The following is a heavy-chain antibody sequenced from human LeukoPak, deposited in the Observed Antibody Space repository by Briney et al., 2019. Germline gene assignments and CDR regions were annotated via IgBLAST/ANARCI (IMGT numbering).Heavy chain of an antibody. Sequence: GGSLRLSCAASGFTFSSYWMSWVRQAPGKGLEWVANIKQDGSEKYYVDSVKGRFTISRDNAKNSLYLQMNSLRAEDTAVYYCAKDLRWELLGEYFQHWGQGTLVTVSS. CDR1: GFTFSSYW. D-gene: IGHD1-26*01. J-gene: IGHJ1*01. CDR2: IKQDGSEK. CDR3: AKDLRWELLGEYFQH. V-gene: IGHV3-7*03.